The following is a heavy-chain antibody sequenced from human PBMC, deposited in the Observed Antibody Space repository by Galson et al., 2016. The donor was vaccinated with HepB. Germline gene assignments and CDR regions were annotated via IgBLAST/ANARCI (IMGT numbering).Heavy chain of an antibody. V-gene: IGHV3-48*02. J-gene: IGHJ3*02. D-gene: IGHD3-10*01. CDR3: ARYLYGSGNYRVFDI. CDR1: GVNFSSYN. Sequence: SLRLSCAGSGVNFSSYNMNWVRQAPGKGLEWLSYICGTGCSGTYYAESVKGRFTVSRDNVKNLVFLQMNNLGDEDTALYYCARYLYGSGNYRVFDIWGQGTMVTVSS. CDR2: ICGTGCSGT.